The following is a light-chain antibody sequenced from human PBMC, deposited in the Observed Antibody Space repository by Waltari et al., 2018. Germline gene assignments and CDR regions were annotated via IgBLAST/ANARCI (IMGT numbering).Light chain of an antibody. CDR1: QSVGSN. Sequence: EIVMMQSPGTLFASPGERVILSCRASQSVGSNLAWYQQKPGQAPRLLIYGASTRATDIPGTFSGSGSGTGFTLTISSLQSEDFALYYCQQYYNWSRTFGQGTKVEIK. CDR3: QQYYNWSRT. J-gene: IGKJ1*01. CDR2: GAS. V-gene: IGKV3-15*01.